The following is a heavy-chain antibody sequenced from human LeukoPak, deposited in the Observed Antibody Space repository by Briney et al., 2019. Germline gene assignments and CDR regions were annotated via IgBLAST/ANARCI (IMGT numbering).Heavy chain of an antibody. CDR3: ARLPPLAYCGGDCYSRYFDY. CDR2: IYPGDSDT. CDR1: GYSFTSYW. D-gene: IGHD2-21*02. V-gene: IGHV5-51*01. Sequence: GESLKISCKGSGYSFTSYWIGWVRQMPGKGLEWMGIIYPGDSDTRYSPSFQGQVTISADKSISTAYLQWSSLKASDIAMYYCARLPPLAYCGGDCYSRYFDYWGQGTLVTVSS. J-gene: IGHJ4*02.